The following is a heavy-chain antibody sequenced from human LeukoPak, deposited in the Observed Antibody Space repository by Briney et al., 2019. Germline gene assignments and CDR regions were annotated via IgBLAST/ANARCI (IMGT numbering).Heavy chain of an antibody. V-gene: IGHV4-34*01. Sequence: SETLSLTCAVYGGSFRVYYWTWIRHPPGKGLGWIGEINHSGSTNYNPSLKSRVTISVDTSKNQFSLKLSSVTAADTAVYYCARGHPAYWYFDLWGRGTLVTVSS. CDR1: GGSFRVYY. J-gene: IGHJ2*01. CDR3: ARGHPAYWYFDL. D-gene: IGHD2-15*01. CDR2: INHSGST.